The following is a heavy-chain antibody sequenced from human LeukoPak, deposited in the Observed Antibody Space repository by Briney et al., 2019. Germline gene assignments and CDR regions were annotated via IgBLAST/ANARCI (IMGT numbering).Heavy chain of an antibody. CDR3: ARQPYCGGDCYFYDY. Sequence: GEALKLYCKCSGCVFTSYRLDWVRQMPGKGVEGNGIIYPGDSDTRYSPSFQGQVTISADKSISVAYLQWSSLTASVTAMYYCARQPYCGGDCYFYDYWGQGTLVTVAS. CDR2: IYPGDSDT. V-gene: IGHV5-51*01. D-gene: IGHD2-21*02. CDR1: GCVFTSYR. J-gene: IGHJ4*02.